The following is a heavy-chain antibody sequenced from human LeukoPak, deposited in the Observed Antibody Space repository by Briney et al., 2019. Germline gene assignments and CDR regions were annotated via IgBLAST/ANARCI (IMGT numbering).Heavy chain of an antibody. J-gene: IGHJ5*02. CDR3: ARVPYPSTAPAGKGWFDP. CDR1: GFTFSTYC. V-gene: IGHV3-7*04. Sequence: GGSLRLSCEASGFTFSTYCMSWVRQAPGKGLEWVANIKQDGSGKNYVDSVKGRFTISRDNAKNSLYLQMNSLRVEDTAVYYCARVPYPSTAPAGKGWFDPWGQGTLVTVSS. D-gene: IGHD6-13*01. CDR2: IKQDGSGK.